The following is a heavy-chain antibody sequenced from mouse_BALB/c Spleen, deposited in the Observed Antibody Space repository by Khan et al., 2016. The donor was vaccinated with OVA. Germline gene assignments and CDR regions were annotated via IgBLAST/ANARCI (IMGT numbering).Heavy chain of an antibody. CDR1: GFSLSRYN. D-gene: IGHD2-14*01. J-gene: IGHJ4*01. V-gene: IGHV2-6-4*01. CDR2: IWGGGGT. CDR3: ARAYYRIDGYYAMDY. Sequence: QVQLKQSGPGLVAPSQSLPITCTVSGFSLSRYNIHWVRQPPGKGLEWLGVIWGGGGTDYNSTLKSRLSIRKDNSKSQVLLKMNSLQTDDTAIYYCARAYYRIDGYYAMDYWGQGTSVTVSS.